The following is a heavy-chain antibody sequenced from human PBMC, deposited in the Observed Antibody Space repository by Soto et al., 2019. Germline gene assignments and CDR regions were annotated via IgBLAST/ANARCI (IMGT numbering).Heavy chain of an antibody. Sequence: SGTLSLTCTVSCDSMTYSHWSWSRLPPRKGLEWGLYIYYSGSTSYNPSLRRRVIMSVDTSKRQFSLQLKSVTAADTAIYHCARTVLGPDILADQFVDYYYYMDVWGQGTTVTVSS. CDR3: ARTVLGPDILADQFVDYYYYMDV. D-gene: IGHD3-9*01. CDR2: IYYSGST. J-gene: IGHJ6*03. CDR1: CDSMTYSH. V-gene: IGHV4-59*08.